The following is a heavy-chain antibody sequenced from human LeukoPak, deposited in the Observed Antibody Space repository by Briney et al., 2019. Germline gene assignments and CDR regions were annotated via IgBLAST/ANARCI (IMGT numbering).Heavy chain of an antibody. Sequence: PGGSLRLSCAASGFTFSSYGMHWVRQAPGKGLEWVAVIWYDGSNKYYADSVKGRFTISRDNSKNTLYLQMNSLRAEDTAVYYCSKDFTSWYSGNYYAFDYWGQGTLVTVSS. V-gene: IGHV3-33*06. CDR1: GFTFSSYG. CDR2: IWYDGSNK. J-gene: IGHJ4*02. CDR3: SKDFTSWYSGNYYAFDY. D-gene: IGHD1-26*01.